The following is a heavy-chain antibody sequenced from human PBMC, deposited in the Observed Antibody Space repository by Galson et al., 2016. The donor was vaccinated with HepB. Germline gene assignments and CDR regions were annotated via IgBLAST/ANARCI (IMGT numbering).Heavy chain of an antibody. Sequence: SVKVSCKAAGYTFISYGISWVRQAPRQGLEWMGLISAWDAHTNYAQNLQGRATITTDTATSTPYMELRSLRSDDTAVYYCAKSDCYSFFSPHDDSWGQGTLVTVSS. CDR1: GYTFISYG. V-gene: IGHV1-18*01. D-gene: IGHD2-21*02. J-gene: IGHJ4*02. CDR3: AKSDCYSFFSPHDDS. CDR2: ISAWDAHT.